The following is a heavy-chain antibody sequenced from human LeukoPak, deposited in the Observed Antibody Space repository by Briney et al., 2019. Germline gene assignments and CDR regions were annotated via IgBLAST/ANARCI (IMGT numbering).Heavy chain of an antibody. D-gene: IGHD1-26*01. CDR2: IYYSGST. V-gene: IGHV4-59*01. CDR1: GGSISSYY. J-gene: IGHJ4*02. CDR3: ARQASIVGATIFDY. Sequence: SETLSLTCTVSGGSISSYYWSWIRQPPGKGLEWIGYIYYSGSTNYNPYLKSRVTISVDTSKNQFSLKLSSVTAADTAVYYCARQASIVGATIFDYWGQGTLVTVSS.